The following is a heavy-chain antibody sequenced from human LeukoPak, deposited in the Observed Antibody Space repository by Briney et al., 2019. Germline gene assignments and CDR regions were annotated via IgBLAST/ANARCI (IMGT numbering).Heavy chain of an antibody. CDR1: GFTFSSYA. V-gene: IGHV3-23*01. CDR2: ISGNGGYT. D-gene: IGHD2-8*01. J-gene: IGHJ4*02. CDR3: AKGNNGCYDS. Sequence: GGSLRLSCAASGFTFSSYAMSWVRQAPGKGLEWVSSISGNGGYTYHADSVNSRFTISTDNSKNTLYMQMSSLRSEETVVYFCAKGNNGCYDSWGQGTLVTVSS.